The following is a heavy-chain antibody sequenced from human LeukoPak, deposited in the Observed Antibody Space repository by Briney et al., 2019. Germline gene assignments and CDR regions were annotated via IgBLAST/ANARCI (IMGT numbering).Heavy chain of an antibody. D-gene: IGHD3-10*01. CDR2: IYHSGST. J-gene: IGHJ4*02. V-gene: IGHV4-30-2*01. CDR3: ARESGSGSIDY. CDR1: GGSISSGGYP. Sequence: PSQTLSLTCAVSGGSISSGGYPWSWIRQPPGKGLEWIGYIYHSGSTYYNPSLKSRVTISVDRSKNQFSLKLSSVTAADTAVYYCARESGSGSIDYWGQGTLVTVSS.